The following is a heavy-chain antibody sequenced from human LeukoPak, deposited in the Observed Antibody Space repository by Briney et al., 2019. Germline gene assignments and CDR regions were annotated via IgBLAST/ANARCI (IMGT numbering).Heavy chain of an antibody. CDR1: GFTFDDYA. CDR2: ISWNSGSI. J-gene: IGHJ4*02. Sequence: QTGGSLRLSCAASGFTFDDYAMHWVRQAPGKGLEWVSGISWNSGSIGYADSVKGRLTICRDNAKNSLYLQMNSLRAEDMALDYCAKASYNWNYLLSRWGQGTLVTVSS. D-gene: IGHD1-7*01. V-gene: IGHV3-9*03. CDR3: AKASYNWNYLLSR.